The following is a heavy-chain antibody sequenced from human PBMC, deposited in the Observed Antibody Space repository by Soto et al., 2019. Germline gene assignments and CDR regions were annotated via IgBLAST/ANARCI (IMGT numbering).Heavy chain of an antibody. J-gene: IGHJ6*03. CDR1: GFTFSSYD. CDR2: IGTAGDT. V-gene: IGHV3-13*01. CDR3: ARSVRIYYYYYMDV. Sequence: GGSLRLSCAASGFTFSSYDMHWVRQATGKGLEWVSAIGTAGDTYYPGSVKGRFTISRENAKNSLYLQMNSLRAGDTAVYYCARSVRIYYYYYMDVWGKGTTVTVSS. D-gene: IGHD3-10*02.